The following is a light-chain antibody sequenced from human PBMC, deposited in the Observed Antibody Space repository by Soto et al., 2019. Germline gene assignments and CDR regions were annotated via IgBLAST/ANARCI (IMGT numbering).Light chain of an antibody. V-gene: IGKV3-20*01. CDR2: GAS. CDR3: QQYGSSPRGT. Sequence: DIVLTQSPGTLSLSPGERATLSCRASQSVSSSYLAWNQQKPGQAPRLLIYGASSRATGIPDRFSGSRSGTDFTLTISRLEPEDFALYYCQQYGSSPRGTFGQGTK. CDR1: QSVSSSY. J-gene: IGKJ1*01.